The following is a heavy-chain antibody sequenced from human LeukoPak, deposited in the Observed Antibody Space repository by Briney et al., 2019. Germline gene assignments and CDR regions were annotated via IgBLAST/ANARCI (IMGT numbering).Heavy chain of an antibody. D-gene: IGHD1-26*01. V-gene: IGHV4-38-2*02. J-gene: IGHJ4*02. Sequence: SETLSLTCTVSGYSISSGYYWGWIRQPPGKGLEWIGSIYHSGSTYYNPSLKSRVTISVDTSKNQFSLKLSSVTAADTAVYYCATANSGSYLHYFDYWGQGTLVTVSS. CDR3: ATANSGSYLHYFDY. CDR1: GYSISSGYY. CDR2: IYHSGST.